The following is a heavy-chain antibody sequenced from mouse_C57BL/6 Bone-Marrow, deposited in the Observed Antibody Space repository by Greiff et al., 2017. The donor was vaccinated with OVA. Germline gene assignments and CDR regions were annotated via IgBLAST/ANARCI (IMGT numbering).Heavy chain of an antibody. D-gene: IGHD1-1*01. J-gene: IGHJ3*01. Sequence: DVMLVESGGGLVKPGGSLKLSCAASGFTFSSYAMSWVRQTPEKRLEWVATISDGGSYTYYPDNVKGRFTISRDNAKNNLYLQMSHLKSEDTAMYYCARDYGSSYDAYWGQGTLVTVSA. CDR1: GFTFSSYA. V-gene: IGHV5-4*01. CDR2: ISDGGSYT. CDR3: ARDYGSSYDAY.